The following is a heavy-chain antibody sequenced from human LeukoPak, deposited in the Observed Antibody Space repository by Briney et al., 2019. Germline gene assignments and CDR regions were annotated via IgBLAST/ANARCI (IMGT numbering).Heavy chain of an antibody. V-gene: IGHV3-23*01. CDR2: ISGSGGST. CDR3: AKGYYDYVWGSYYFHY. Sequence: QPGGPLRLSCAASGFTFSSHAMNWVRQAPGKWLEWVSAISGSGGSTYYADSVKGRFTISRDNSRDTLYLQMNSLRAEDTAVYYCAKGYYDYVWGSYYFHYWGQGTLVTVSS. J-gene: IGHJ4*02. D-gene: IGHD3-16*01. CDR1: GFTFSSHA.